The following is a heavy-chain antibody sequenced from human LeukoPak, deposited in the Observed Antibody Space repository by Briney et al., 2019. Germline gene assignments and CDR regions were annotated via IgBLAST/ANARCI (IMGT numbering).Heavy chain of an antibody. CDR3: ARLEGYCTNGVCSFDY. D-gene: IGHD2-8*01. J-gene: IGHJ4*02. CDR2: IIPIFGTA. CDR1: GYSFTSYW. Sequence: KISCKGSGYSFTSYWIGWVRQAPGQGLEWMGGIIPIFGTANYAQKFQGRVTITADESTGTAYMELSSLRSEDTAVYYCARLEGYCTNGVCSFDYWGQGTLVTVSS. V-gene: IGHV1-69*01.